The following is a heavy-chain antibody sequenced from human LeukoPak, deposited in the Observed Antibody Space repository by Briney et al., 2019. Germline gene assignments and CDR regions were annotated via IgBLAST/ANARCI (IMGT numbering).Heavy chain of an antibody. Sequence: LGGSLRLSCAASGFTFSSYAMHWVRQAPGKGLEWVALISYVGTNKYYAESVKGRFTISRDNAKNSLYLQMNSLRAEDTAVYYCAGDPPSDYDILTGEVTPLDYWGQGTLVTVSS. J-gene: IGHJ4*02. CDR2: ISYVGTNK. V-gene: IGHV3-30*04. D-gene: IGHD3-9*01. CDR3: AGDPPSDYDILTGEVTPLDY. CDR1: GFTFSSYA.